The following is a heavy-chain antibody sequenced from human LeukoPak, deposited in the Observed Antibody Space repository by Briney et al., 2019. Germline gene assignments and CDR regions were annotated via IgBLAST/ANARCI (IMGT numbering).Heavy chain of an antibody. J-gene: IGHJ4*02. CDR1: GGSISSYY. Sequence: SETLSLTCTVSGGSISSYYWSWIRQPAGKGLEWIGRIYTSGSTNYNPSLKSRVTVSVDTSKNQFSLKLSSVTAADTAVYYCARITGGATLYYFDYWGQGTLVTVSS. V-gene: IGHV4-4*07. CDR2: IYTSGST. D-gene: IGHD1-26*01. CDR3: ARITGGATLYYFDY.